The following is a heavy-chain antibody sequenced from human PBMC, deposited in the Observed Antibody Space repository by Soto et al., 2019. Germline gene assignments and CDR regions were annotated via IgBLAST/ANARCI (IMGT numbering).Heavy chain of an antibody. Sequence: GGSLRLSCAASGFTFSSYAMHWVRQAPGKGLEWVAVISYDGSNKYYADSVKGRFTISRDNSKNTLYLQMNSLRAEDTAVYYCARAEAYYYGGSGYSSAFDIWGQGTMGTVSS. CDR2: ISYDGSNK. CDR3: ARAEAYYYGGSGYSSAFDI. CDR1: GFTFSSYA. D-gene: IGHD3-22*01. J-gene: IGHJ3*02. V-gene: IGHV3-30-3*01.